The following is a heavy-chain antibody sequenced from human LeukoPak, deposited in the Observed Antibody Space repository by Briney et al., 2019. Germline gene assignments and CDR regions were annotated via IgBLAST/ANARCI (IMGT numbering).Heavy chain of an antibody. CDR1: GYSFTSYW. V-gene: IGHV5-51*01. CDR3: ARLKYGSGSYTYYYYGMDV. CDR2: IYPGDSGT. D-gene: IGHD3-10*01. J-gene: IGHJ6*04. Sequence: GESLKISCKGSGYSFTSYWIGWVRQMPGKGLEWMGIIYPGDSGTRYSPSFQGQVTISADKSISTAYLQWSSLKASDTAMYYCARLKYGSGSYTYYYYGMDVWGKGTTVTVSS.